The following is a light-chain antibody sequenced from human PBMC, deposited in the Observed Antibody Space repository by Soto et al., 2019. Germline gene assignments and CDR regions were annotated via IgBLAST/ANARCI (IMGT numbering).Light chain of an antibody. J-gene: IGKJ1*01. CDR3: QHYNTWPWT. CDR1: QSVSSY. V-gene: IGKV3-11*01. Sequence: DIVLTQSPATLSLSPGERATLSCMASQSVSSYLAWYQQKPGQAPRLLIYDASNRATGIPARFSGSGSETEFILTISSLQSEDSATYYCQHYNTWPWTFGQRSMVDI. CDR2: DAS.